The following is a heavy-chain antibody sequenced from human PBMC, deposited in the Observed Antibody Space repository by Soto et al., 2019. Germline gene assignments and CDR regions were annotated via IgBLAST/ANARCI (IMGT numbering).Heavy chain of an antibody. CDR3: ARARVVVVPAAIRNIGGLYGMDV. CDR2: IIPIFGTA. J-gene: IGHJ6*02. CDR1: GGTFSSYA. D-gene: IGHD2-2*01. Sequence: ASVKVSCKASGGTFSSYAISWVRQAPGQGLEWMGGIIPIFGTANYAQKLQGRVTITADESTSTAYMELSSLRSEDTAVYYCARARVVVVPAAIRNIGGLYGMDVWGQGTTVTVSS. V-gene: IGHV1-69*13.